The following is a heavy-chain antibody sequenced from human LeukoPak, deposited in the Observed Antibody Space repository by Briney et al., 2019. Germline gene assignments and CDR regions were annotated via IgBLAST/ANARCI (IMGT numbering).Heavy chain of an antibody. V-gene: IGHV4-59*01. Sequence: SETLSLTCTVSGGSLSSYYWSWIRQPPGKGLEWIGYIYYSGSTNYNPSLKSRVTISVDTSKNQSSLKLSSVTAADTAVYYCARGYSYGYLVFDYWGQGTLVTVSS. CDR3: ARGYSYGYLVFDY. CDR2: IYYSGST. CDR1: GGSLSSYY. D-gene: IGHD5-18*01. J-gene: IGHJ4*02.